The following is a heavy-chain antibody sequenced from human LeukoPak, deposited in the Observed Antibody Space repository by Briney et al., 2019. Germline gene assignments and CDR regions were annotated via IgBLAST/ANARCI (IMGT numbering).Heavy chain of an antibody. Sequence: ASVKVSCKASGYTFTGYYMHWVRQAPRHGLEWMGWINPNIGGTNYAQKCQGRVTITRDTSISTAYMELSRLRSDDTAVYYCAIAYCSAGSSSYGFAFDYWGQGTLVTVSS. CDR1: GYTFTGYY. CDR3: AIAYCSAGSSSYGFAFDY. D-gene: IGHD2-15*01. J-gene: IGHJ4*02. CDR2: INPNIGGT. V-gene: IGHV1-2*02.